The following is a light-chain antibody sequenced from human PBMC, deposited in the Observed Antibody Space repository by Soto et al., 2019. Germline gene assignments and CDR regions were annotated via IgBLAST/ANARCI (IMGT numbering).Light chain of an antibody. CDR1: QIVSTTY. Sequence: EIVFTQSPGTLSLSPGERATLSSRASQIVSTTYLAWYQQKPGQAPRLLIYGSSSRAPGIPDRFSGSGSGTDFPLTISRLEPEDFAVYYCQQYGTSPMYTFGQGTKVDIK. V-gene: IGKV3-20*01. J-gene: IGKJ2*01. CDR2: GSS. CDR3: QQYGTSPMYT.